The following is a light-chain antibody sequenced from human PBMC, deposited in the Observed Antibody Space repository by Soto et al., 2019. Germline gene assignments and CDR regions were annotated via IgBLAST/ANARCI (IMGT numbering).Light chain of an antibody. CDR1: QSVSRH. CDR3: QQRSNWPPVT. Sequence: EVVLTQSPATLSLSPGERATLSCRASQSVSRHLAWYQQKPGQAPRLLIWDASDRATGIPARFSGSGSGTNFTLTISSLEPEDFAVYYCQQRSNWPPVTFGGGTKVDIK. CDR2: DAS. V-gene: IGKV3-11*01. J-gene: IGKJ4*01.